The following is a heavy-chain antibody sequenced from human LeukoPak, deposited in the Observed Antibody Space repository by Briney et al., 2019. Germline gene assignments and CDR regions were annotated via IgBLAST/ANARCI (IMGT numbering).Heavy chain of an antibody. CDR3: ARAPSSGWYVFDY. CDR2: IGAAGDP. V-gene: IGHV3-13*05. J-gene: IGHJ4*02. Sequence: GGSLRLSCAASGFTFSSYDMHWVRQPTGKGLEWVSAIGAAGDPYYPGSVKSRFTISRENAKNSLYLQMNSLRAGDTAVYYCARAPSSGWYVFDYWGQGTLVTVSS. D-gene: IGHD6-19*01. CDR1: GFTFSSYD.